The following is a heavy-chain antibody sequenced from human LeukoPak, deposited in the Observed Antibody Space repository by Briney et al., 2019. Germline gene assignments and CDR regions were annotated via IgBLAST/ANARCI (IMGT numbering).Heavy chain of an antibody. V-gene: IGHV3-48*04. Sequence: PGGSLRLSCAASGFNFSIYSMNWVRQAPGKGLEWVSYITRSSTTIYYADSVRGRFTISRDNAKNSLYLQMNSLRAEDTAVYYCARDFRAVAESYYYFYMDVWGKGTTVTVSS. J-gene: IGHJ6*03. CDR2: ITRSSTTI. CDR3: ARDFRAVAESYYYFYMDV. D-gene: IGHD6-19*01. CDR1: GFNFSIYS.